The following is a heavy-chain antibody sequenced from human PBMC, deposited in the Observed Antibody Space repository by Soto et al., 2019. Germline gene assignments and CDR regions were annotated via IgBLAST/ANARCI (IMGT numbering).Heavy chain of an antibody. D-gene: IGHD6-19*01. Sequence: ASVKVCCKSSGYPFTSYDINLGRQATGHGLEWMGWMNPTSGNTGYAQKFQGRVTMTRNTSISTAYMELSSLRSEDTAVYYCASGRWRGIAVAGGQSWFDPWGQGTMVTVSS. CDR3: ASGRWRGIAVAGGQSWFDP. CDR2: MNPTSGNT. V-gene: IGHV1-8*01. J-gene: IGHJ5*02. CDR1: GYPFTSYD.